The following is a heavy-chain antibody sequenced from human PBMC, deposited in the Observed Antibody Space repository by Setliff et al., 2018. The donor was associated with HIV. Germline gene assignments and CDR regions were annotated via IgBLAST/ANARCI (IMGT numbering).Heavy chain of an antibody. CDR3: AREGSYSHFDY. V-gene: IGHV1-3*01. CDR2: INADNDNT. D-gene: IGHD4-4*01. CDR1: GYSFNRNA. J-gene: IGHJ4*02. Sequence: GASVKVSCKASGYSFNRNAIHWVRQAPGQRLEWMGLINADNDNTKYSQKFQGRVTITRDTSASTAYMELSSLRSEDTAVYYCAREGSYSHFDYWGQGTLVTVSS.